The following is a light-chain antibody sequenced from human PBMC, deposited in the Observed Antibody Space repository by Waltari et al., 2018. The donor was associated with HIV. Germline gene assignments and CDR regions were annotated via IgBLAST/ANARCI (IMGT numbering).Light chain of an antibody. J-gene: IGLJ3*02. CDR3: CSYAGSNTGV. CDR1: SSDVATYNP. Sequence: QSALTQPASVSGSPGQSITISCTGTSSDVATYNPFSWYQQHPGKAPKLIIYEVSVRPSGVSNRFSGSKSGNTASLTISGLQAEDEADYYCCSYAGSNTGVFGGGTKLTVL. CDR2: EVS. V-gene: IGLV2-23*02.